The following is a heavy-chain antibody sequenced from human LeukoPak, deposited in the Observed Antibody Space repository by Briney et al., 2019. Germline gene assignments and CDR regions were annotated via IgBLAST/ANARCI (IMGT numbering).Heavy chain of an antibody. CDR2: IYYSGST. V-gene: IGHV4-59*01. CDR1: GGSISSYY. J-gene: IGHJ3*02. Sequence: ASETLSLTCTVSGGSISSYYWSWIRQPPGKGLEWIGYIYYSGSTNYNPSLKSRVTISVDTSKNQFSLKLSSVTAADTAVYYCARVARGPDAFDIWGQGTMVTVSS. CDR3: ARVARGPDAFDI.